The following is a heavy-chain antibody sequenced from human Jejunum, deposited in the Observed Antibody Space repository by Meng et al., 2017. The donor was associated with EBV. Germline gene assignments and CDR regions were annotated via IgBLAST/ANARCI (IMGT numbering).Heavy chain of an antibody. CDR2: GSDYGST. Sequence: VPREDPGPGLVKSSATLSLTWAFSGCSVSSGSYYWSWIRQPPGKGLEWIGFGSDYGSTKYNSYLKSRITISADTSKNQFSLKLTSVTPADTAIYYCARDFSSGYFAYWGQGTLVTVSS. J-gene: IGHJ4*02. V-gene: IGHV4-61*01. CDR1: GCSVSSGSYY. D-gene: IGHD3-22*01. CDR3: ARDFSSGYFAY.